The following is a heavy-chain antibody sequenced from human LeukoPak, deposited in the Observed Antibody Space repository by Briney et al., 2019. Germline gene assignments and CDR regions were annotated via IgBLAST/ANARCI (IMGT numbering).Heavy chain of an antibody. CDR1: GFTFSSYE. Sequence: GGSLRLSCAASGFTFSSYEMNWVRQAPGKGLEWVSSISSSSSYIYYADSVKGRFTISRDNAKNSLYLQMNSLRAEDTAVYYCARVGSHSGSLSLIRRNYKYYYYMDVWGKGTTVTISS. CDR3: ARVGSHSGSLSLIRRNYKYYYYMDV. J-gene: IGHJ6*03. V-gene: IGHV3-21*01. D-gene: IGHD3-10*01. CDR2: ISSSSSYI.